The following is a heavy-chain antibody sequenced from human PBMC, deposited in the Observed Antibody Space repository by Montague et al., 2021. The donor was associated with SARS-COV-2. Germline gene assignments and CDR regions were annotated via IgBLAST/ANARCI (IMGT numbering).Heavy chain of an antibody. D-gene: IGHD3-10*01. V-gene: IGHV4-39*02. Sequence: SETLSLTCTVSAGSISTNSYYWAWIRQPPGKGLEWIGSISYSGSTYFNPSLGSRLTMSVDTSKNHFSLKLSSVTAADTAVYYCARLWDFYGSGSYKNSWFDPWGRGTRVTVSS. CDR3: ARLWDFYGSGSYKNSWFDP. J-gene: IGHJ5*02. CDR2: ISYSGST. CDR1: AGSISTNSYY.